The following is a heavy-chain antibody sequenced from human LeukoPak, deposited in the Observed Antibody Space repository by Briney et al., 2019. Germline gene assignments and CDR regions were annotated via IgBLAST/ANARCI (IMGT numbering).Heavy chain of an antibody. CDR1: GFSFSTYW. CDR2: IKQDGSEK. D-gene: IGHD1-26*01. Sequence: PGGSLRLSCAASGFSFSTYWMSWVRQAPGKGLEWVANIKQDGSEKFYVDSVKGRFTVSRDNAKNSLYLHMNSPRAEDTAVYYCTRDWDTRYWGISGRFDYWGQGTLVTVSS. J-gene: IGHJ4*02. CDR3: TRDWDTRYWGISGRFDY. V-gene: IGHV3-7*05.